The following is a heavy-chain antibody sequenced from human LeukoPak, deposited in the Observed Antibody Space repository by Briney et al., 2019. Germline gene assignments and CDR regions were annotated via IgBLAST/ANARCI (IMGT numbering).Heavy chain of an antibody. V-gene: IGHV1-18*01. J-gene: IGHJ4*02. Sequence: ASVKVSCKASGYTFTSYGISWVRQAPGQGLEWMGWISAYNGNTNYAQKLQGRVTMTTDTSTSTAYMELRSLRSDDTAVYYCARGIIVVVPAAELFFDYWGQGTLVTVSS. CDR2: ISAYNGNT. CDR1: GYTFTSYG. D-gene: IGHD2-2*01. CDR3: ARGIIVVVPAAELFFDY.